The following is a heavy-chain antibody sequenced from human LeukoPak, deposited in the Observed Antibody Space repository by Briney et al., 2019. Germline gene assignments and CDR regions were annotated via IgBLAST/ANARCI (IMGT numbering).Heavy chain of an antibody. V-gene: IGHV3-23*01. Sequence: AGGSLRLSCAASGFTFSNYGMSWVRQAPGKGLEWVSAISATGGSTYYADSVKGRFIISRDNSKNTLYLQMNSLRAEDTAVYYCAKPPDCSGGSCYYYGMGVWGQGTTVTVSS. D-gene: IGHD2-15*01. J-gene: IGHJ6*02. CDR1: GFTFSNYG. CDR3: AKPPDCSGGSCYYYGMGV. CDR2: ISATGGST.